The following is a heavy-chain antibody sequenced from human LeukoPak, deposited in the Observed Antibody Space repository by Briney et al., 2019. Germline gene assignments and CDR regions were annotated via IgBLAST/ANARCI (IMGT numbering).Heavy chain of an antibody. D-gene: IGHD4-17*01. CDR3: ARRNYGDYDHYFDY. J-gene: IGHJ4*02. Sequence: SETLSLTCTVSGGSISTDHWSWIRQPPGKGLEWIGYMYYSGSTNYNPSLKSRVTISGDTSKNQFSLKLSSVTAADTAVYYCARRNYGDYDHYFDYWGQGILVTVSS. CDR2: MYYSGST. V-gene: IGHV4-59*08. CDR1: GGSISTDH.